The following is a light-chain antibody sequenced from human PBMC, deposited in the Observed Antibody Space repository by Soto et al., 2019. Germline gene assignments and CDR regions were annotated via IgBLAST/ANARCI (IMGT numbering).Light chain of an antibody. Sequence: QSALTQPASVSGSPGQSITISCTGTSSDVGGYNYVSWYQQHPGKAPKLMIYDVSNRPSGVSNRFSVSKSGNTASLTISGLQDEDEADYYCSSYTSSSTLYVFGTGTKLTVL. J-gene: IGLJ1*01. CDR2: DVS. V-gene: IGLV2-14*01. CDR3: SSYTSSSTLYV. CDR1: SSDVGGYNY.